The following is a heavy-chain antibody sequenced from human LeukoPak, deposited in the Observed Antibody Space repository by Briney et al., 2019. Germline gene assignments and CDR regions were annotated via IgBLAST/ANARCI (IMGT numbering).Heavy chain of an antibody. CDR1: GYTLTELS. J-gene: IGHJ4*02. CDR2: FDPEDGET. D-gene: IGHD3-22*01. CDR3: ATGNYYDKSGYYLSGY. V-gene: IGHV1-24*01. Sequence: ASVKVSCKVSGYTLTELSMHWVRQARGKGLEWMGGFDPEDGETVYAQRFQGRVTMTEDTSTGTAFMELSSLRSEDTAVYYCATGNYYDKSGYYLSGYWGQGTLVTVSS.